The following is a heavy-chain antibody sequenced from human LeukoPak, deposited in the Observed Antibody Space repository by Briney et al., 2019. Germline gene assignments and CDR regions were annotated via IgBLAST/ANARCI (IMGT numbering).Heavy chain of an antibody. CDR1: GGSISSYY. CDR3: ARDLNYYFDY. D-gene: IGHD1-1*01. CDR2: IYYSGST. J-gene: IGHJ4*02. Sequence: SETLSLTCTVSGGSISSYYWSWIRQPPAKGLEWNGYIYYSGSTNYNPSLKSRVTISVDTSKNQFSLKLSSVTAADTAVYYCARDLNYYFDYWGQGTLVTVSS. V-gene: IGHV4-59*01.